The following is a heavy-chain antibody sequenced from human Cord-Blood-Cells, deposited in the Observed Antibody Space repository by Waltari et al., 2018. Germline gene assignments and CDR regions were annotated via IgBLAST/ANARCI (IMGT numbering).Heavy chain of an antibody. D-gene: IGHD6-13*01. Sequence: QLQLQESGPGLVKPSETLSRTCPVSGGSISSSSYYWGWIRQPPGKGLEWIGSIYYSGSTYYHPSLKSRVTISVDTSKNQFSLKLSSVTAADTAVYYCARRVAAADYWGQGTLVTVSS. V-gene: IGHV4-39*01. CDR1: GGSISSSSYY. CDR2: IYYSGST. CDR3: ARRVAAADY. J-gene: IGHJ4*02.